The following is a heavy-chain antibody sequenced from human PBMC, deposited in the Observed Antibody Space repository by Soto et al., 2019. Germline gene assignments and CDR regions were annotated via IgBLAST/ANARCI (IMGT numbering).Heavy chain of an antibody. D-gene: IGHD6-13*01. Sequence: QVQLVESGGGLVKPGGSLRLSCAASGFTFSDYYMSWIRQAPGKGLEWVSYISSSSCYTNYADSVNGRFTLSRDNAKNSPYLQMDSPRAEDTAVHYGAREGSCWYVGYWGQGTLVTVSS. CDR1: GFTFSDYY. J-gene: IGHJ4*02. CDR3: AREGSCWYVGY. CDR2: ISSSSCYT. V-gene: IGHV3-11*05.